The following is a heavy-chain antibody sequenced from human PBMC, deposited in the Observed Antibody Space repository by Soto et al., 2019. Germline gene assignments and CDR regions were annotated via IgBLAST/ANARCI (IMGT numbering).Heavy chain of an antibody. CDR1: GGTFSSYA. CDR2: IIPIFGTA. D-gene: IGHD2-15*01. CDR3: ARVGGGGTKPHGYYYYGMDV. J-gene: IGHJ6*02. Sequence: QVQLVQSGAEVKKPGSSVKVSCKASGGTFSSYAISWVRQAPGQGLEWMGGIIPIFGTANYAQKFQGRVTITADESTSTAYMELSSLRSEDTAVYYCARVGGGGTKPHGYYYYGMDVWGQGTTVTVSS. V-gene: IGHV1-69*01.